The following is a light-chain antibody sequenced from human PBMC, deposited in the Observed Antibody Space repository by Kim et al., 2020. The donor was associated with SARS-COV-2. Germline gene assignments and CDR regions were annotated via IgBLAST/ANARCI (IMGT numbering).Light chain of an antibody. V-gene: IGLV3-19*01. CDR1: SLRTYY. CDR3: NSWDSIGKLLL. CDR2: GQN. Sequence: SSELTQDPAVSVALGQTVRITCQGDSLRTYYANWYQQQPGQAPVLVIYGQNNRPSGIPDRFSASSSGNTASLTITEARAEDYADYYCNSWDSIGKLLLFG. J-gene: IGLJ2*01.